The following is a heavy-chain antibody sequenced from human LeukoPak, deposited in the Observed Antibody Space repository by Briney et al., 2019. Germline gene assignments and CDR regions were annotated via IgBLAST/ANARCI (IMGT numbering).Heavy chain of an antibody. D-gene: IGHD4-17*01. J-gene: IGHJ6*03. Sequence: ASVKVSCKASGYTFTSYDMHWGRQAPGQGLEWMGIISPSGGSTSYAQKFQGRVTMTRDTSTSTVYMELSSLRSEDTAVYYCARDPSSTVTTWYYYYYMDVWGKGTTVTVSS. CDR1: GYTFTSYD. CDR2: ISPSGGST. CDR3: ARDPSSTVTTWYYYYYMDV. V-gene: IGHV1-46*01.